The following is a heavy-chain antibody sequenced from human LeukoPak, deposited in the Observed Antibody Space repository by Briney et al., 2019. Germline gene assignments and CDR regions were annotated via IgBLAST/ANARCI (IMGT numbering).Heavy chain of an antibody. CDR1: GFTFSSYA. J-gene: IGHJ5*02. D-gene: IGHD6-13*01. CDR2: ISYDGSNK. Sequence: PGGSLRLSCAASGFTFSSYAMHWARQAPGKGLEWVAVISYDGSNKYYADSVKGRFTISRDNSKNTLYLQMNSLRAEDTAVYYCASVHFDFPYSSSWYTGNWFDPWGQGTLVTVSS. V-gene: IGHV3-30*04. CDR3: ASVHFDFPYSSSWYTGNWFDP.